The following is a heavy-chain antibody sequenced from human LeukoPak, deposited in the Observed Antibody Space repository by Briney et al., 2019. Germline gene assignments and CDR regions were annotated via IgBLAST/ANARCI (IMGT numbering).Heavy chain of an antibody. CDR3: ARVVEEHPYYDFWSGYPMDV. V-gene: IGHV4-59*01. CDR1: GGSISSYY. Sequence: SETLSLTCTVSGGSISSYYWSWIRQPPGKGLEWIGYIYYSGSTSYNPSLKSRVTISVDTSKNQFSLKLSSVTAADTAVYYCARVVEEHPYYDFWSGYPMDVWGKGTTVTVSS. D-gene: IGHD3-3*01. CDR2: IYYSGST. J-gene: IGHJ6*04.